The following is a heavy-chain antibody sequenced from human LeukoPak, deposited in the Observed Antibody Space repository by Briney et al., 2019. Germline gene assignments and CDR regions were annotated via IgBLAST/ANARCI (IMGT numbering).Heavy chain of an antibody. CDR1: GGFIINYY. D-gene: IGHD1-26*01. CDR2: IDYTGTA. J-gene: IGHJ3*02. V-gene: IGHV4-59*01. CDR3: VRTPGSNVFDI. Sequence: SETLSLTCTVSGGFIINYYWSWIRQPPGKGLEWIGYIDYTGTANYNPSLKSRVTISLDTSKNQFSLKLTSVTAADTAVYYCVRTPGSNVFDIWGQGTTVTVSS.